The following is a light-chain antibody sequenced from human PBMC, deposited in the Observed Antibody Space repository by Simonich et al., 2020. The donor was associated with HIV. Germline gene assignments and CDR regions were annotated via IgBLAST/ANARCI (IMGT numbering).Light chain of an antibody. CDR3: QQYYNWPPIT. CDR2: VAS. V-gene: IGKV3-15*01. J-gene: IGKJ5*01. Sequence: EIVMTQSPATLSVFPGDRATPSCRASQSVSSNLAWYQQKPGQAPRLLIYVASTRAIGIPARFSGSGSGTEFTLTINSMQSEDFAVYYCQQYYNWPPITFGQGTRLDIK. CDR1: QSVSSN.